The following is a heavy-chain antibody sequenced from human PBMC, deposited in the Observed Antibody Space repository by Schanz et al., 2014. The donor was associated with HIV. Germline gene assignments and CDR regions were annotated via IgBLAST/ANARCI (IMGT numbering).Heavy chain of an antibody. CDR1: GITFSSYA. Sequence: EVQLVESGGGLVQPGGSLRLSCAASGITFSSYAMNWVRQAPGKGLEWVSAISGSSITYSADSVKGRFTISRDNSKNTLYLQMNSLRAEDTAVYYCALSRPSGYGGSWYFDLWGRGTLVAVSS. CDR2: ISGSSIT. J-gene: IGHJ2*01. CDR3: ALSRPSGYGGSWYFDL. V-gene: IGHV3-23*04. D-gene: IGHD2-15*01.